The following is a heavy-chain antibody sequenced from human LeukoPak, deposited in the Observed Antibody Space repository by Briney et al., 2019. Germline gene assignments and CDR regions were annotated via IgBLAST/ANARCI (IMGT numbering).Heavy chain of an antibody. CDR3: AGTIVGKWAIDY. Sequence: PGGSLRLSCAASGYTVSRNYMTWVRQAPGKGLEWASVIYSGGSTYYADSVKGRFTISRDNSKNTLYLQMNSLRAEDTAVYYCAGTIVGKWAIDYWGQGTLVTVSS. CDR1: GYTVSRNY. J-gene: IGHJ4*02. V-gene: IGHV3-53*01. CDR2: IYSGGST. D-gene: IGHD3-22*01.